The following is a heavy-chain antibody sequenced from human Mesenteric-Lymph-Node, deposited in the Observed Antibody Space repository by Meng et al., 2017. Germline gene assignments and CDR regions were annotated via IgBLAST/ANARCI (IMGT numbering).Heavy chain of an antibody. CDR2: ISSSSSYI. CDR3: TRGEDYDFWSAYAY. Sequence: GESLKISCAASGFTFSSYSMNWVRQAPGKGLEWVSSISSSSSYIYYADSVEGRFTISRDNAENTLYLQMNSLRVEDTAIYYCTRGEDYDFWSAYAYWGQGNQVTSAS. V-gene: IGHV3-21*01. CDR1: GFTFSSYS. D-gene: IGHD3-3*01. J-gene: IGHJ4*02.